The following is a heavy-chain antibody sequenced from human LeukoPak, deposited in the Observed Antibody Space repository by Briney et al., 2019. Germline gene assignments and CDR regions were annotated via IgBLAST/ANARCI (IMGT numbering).Heavy chain of an antibody. Sequence: PSETLSLTCTVSGGSISRSTNYWGWTRQPPGKWLEWIGSIYYSGSTYYNPSLKSRVTMSVDTSKNQFSLKLSSVTAADTAVYYRARQNPAMVVEDAFDIWGQGTMVTVSS. V-gene: IGHV4-39*01. D-gene: IGHD2-15*01. J-gene: IGHJ3*02. CDR3: ARQNPAMVVEDAFDI. CDR2: IYYSGST. CDR1: GGSISRSTNY.